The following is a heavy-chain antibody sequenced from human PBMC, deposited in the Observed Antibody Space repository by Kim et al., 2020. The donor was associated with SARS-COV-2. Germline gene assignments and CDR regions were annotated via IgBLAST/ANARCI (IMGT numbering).Heavy chain of an antibody. CDR3: AKERNTGYSSGWTYSDY. J-gene: IGHJ6*03. CDR2: ISYDGSNK. V-gene: IGHV3-30*18. CDR1: GFTFSSYG. Sequence: GGSLRLSCAASGFTFSSYGMHWVRQAPGKGLEWVAVISYDGSNKHYADSVKGRFTISRDNSKNTLYLQMNSLRAEDTAVYYCAKERNTGYSSGWTYSDY. D-gene: IGHD6-19*01.